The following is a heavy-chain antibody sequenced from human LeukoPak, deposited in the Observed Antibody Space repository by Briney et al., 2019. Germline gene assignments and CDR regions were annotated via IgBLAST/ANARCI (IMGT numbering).Heavy chain of an antibody. CDR3: ARDLGRWFGEIDY. CDR2: ISSSSSYI. CDR1: GFTFSSYS. V-gene: IGHV3-21*01. Sequence: GSLRLSCAASGFTFSSYSMNWVRQAPGKGLEWVSSISSSSSYIYYADSVKGRFTISRDNAKNSLYLQMNSLRAEDTAVYYCARDLGRWFGEIDYWGQGTLVTVSS. J-gene: IGHJ4*02. D-gene: IGHD3-10*01.